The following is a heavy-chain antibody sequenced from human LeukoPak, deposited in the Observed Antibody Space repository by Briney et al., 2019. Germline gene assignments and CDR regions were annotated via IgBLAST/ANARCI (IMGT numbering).Heavy chain of an antibody. V-gene: IGHV4-31*03. CDR3: ARGLGDSFGFDY. CDR1: GGSITSGGYY. J-gene: IGHJ4*02. Sequence: SETLSLTCSASGGSITSGGYYWTWIRQHPEKGLEWIGYIYHTGRIRYNPSLESRVSMSIDTSKNQFSLNLNSVTAADTAVYYCARGLGDSFGFDYWGRGTLVTVSS. D-gene: IGHD3-9*01. CDR2: IYHTGRI.